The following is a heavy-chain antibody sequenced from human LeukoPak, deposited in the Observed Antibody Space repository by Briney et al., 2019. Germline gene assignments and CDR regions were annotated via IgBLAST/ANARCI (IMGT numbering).Heavy chain of an antibody. D-gene: IGHD3-10*01. CDR2: ISYDGSNK. J-gene: IGHJ6*03. V-gene: IGHV3-30*18. CDR3: AKTGGDSVLYYYYMDV. CDR1: GFTFSSYA. Sequence: QPGRSLRLSCAASGFTFSSYAMHWVRRAPGKGLEWVAVISYDGSNKNYADSVKGRFTISRDYSKNTLYLQMNSLRAEDTAVYYCAKTGGDSVLYYYYMDVWGKGTTVTVSS.